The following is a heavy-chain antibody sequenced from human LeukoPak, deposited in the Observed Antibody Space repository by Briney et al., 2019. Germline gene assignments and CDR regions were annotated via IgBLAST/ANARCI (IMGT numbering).Heavy chain of an antibody. J-gene: IGHJ4*02. CDR1: GGSINSYY. CDR2: ISYSGRT. V-gene: IGHV4-59*01. CDR3: ARGPAIFYYLDY. Sequence: PSETLSLTCTVSGGSINSYYWSWIRQPPGKGLEWIGYISYSGRTNYNPSLKSRVTISVDTSKNQFSLKLTSVTAADTAVYFCARGPAIFYYLDYWGQGALVIVSS. D-gene: IGHD3-3*02.